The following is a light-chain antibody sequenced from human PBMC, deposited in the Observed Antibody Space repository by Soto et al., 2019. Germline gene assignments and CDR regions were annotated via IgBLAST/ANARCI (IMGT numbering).Light chain of an antibody. V-gene: IGKV1-5*01. CDR1: QSINTW. J-gene: IGKJ1*01. CDR3: QQYNTYPLT. CDR2: DAS. Sequence: DIQMTQSPSTLSASIGDRVTITCRASQSINTWLAWHQQKPGKAPKVLIFDASTLESGVPSRFSGSGSGTEFTLTIGSLQPDDFATYYCQQYNTYPLTFGQGTKVDIK.